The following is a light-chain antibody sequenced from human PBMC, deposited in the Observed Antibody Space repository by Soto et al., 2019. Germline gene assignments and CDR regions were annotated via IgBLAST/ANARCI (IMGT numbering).Light chain of an antibody. Sequence: DIQMTQSPSSLSASVGDRVTITCRASQDISVYLAWYQQKPGKVPKLLIYSASTLQSGAPSRFSGSGSGTDFTLTISSLQPEDVATYYYQKFNTAPLTFGQGTRLEIK. V-gene: IGKV1-27*01. CDR2: SAS. CDR1: QDISVY. J-gene: IGKJ5*01. CDR3: QKFNTAPLT.